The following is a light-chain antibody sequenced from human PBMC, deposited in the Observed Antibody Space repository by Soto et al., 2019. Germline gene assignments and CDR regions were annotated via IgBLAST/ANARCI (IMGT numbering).Light chain of an antibody. CDR3: QQYDKLPYT. V-gene: IGKV1-33*01. J-gene: IGKJ2*01. CDR1: QDISNY. CDR2: DAS. Sequence: DVQMTQSPSSLSASVGVRVTITCQARQDISNYLNWYQQKPGKAPKLLIYDASNLETGVPSRFSGSGSGTDFTFTISSLQPEDIATYYCQQYDKLPYTFGQGTKLEIK.